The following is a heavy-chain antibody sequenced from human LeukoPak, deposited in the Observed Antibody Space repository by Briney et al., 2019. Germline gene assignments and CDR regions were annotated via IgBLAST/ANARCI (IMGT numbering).Heavy chain of an antibody. J-gene: IGHJ4*02. V-gene: IGHV3-48*03. Sequence: PGGSLRLSCAASGFTIRGYEMIWVRQAPGMGLEGVSYIDSRGSTISYADSVRGRFTISRDNAKNSLYLQMSGLGAEDTAVYYCAREQTYGDYFDYWGQGTLVTVSS. CDR3: AREQTYGDYFDY. CDR1: GFTIRGYE. CDR2: IDSRGSTI. D-gene: IGHD4-17*01.